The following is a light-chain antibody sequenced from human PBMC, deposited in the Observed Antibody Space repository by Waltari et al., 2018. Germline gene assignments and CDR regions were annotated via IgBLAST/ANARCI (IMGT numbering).Light chain of an antibody. Sequence: DIQMTQSPSTLSASVGDRVPITCLASQSISSWLAWYQQKPGKAPKLLIYKASSLESGVPSRFSGSGSGTEFTLTISSLQPDDSATYYCQQYNSYGTFGQGTKVEIK. CDR2: KAS. V-gene: IGKV1-5*03. CDR3: QQYNSYGT. CDR1: QSISSW. J-gene: IGKJ1*01.